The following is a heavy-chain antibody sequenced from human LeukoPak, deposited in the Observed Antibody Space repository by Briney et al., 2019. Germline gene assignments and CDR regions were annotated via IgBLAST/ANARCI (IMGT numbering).Heavy chain of an antibody. CDR2: IWNDGSNR. D-gene: IGHD1-7*01. Sequence: GGSLRLSCEASGFSFSNYGMHWVRQAPGKGLEWVAVIWNDGSNRNYGDSVKGRFTVSRDNSKNTLYLQMNCLRAEDTAVYYCAKGLRHNWDYSVDYWGQGTLVTVS. CDR3: AKGLRHNWDYSVDY. J-gene: IGHJ4*02. CDR1: GFSFSNYG. V-gene: IGHV3-33*03.